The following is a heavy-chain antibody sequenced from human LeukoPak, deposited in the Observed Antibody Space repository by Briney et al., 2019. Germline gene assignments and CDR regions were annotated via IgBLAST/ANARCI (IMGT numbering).Heavy chain of an antibody. CDR2: MNPNSGNT. Sequence: ASVNVSCKASGYTFTSYDINWVRQATGQGLEWMGRMNPNSGNTGYAQKFQGRVTITRNTSISTAYMELSSLRSEDTAVYYCARKYYDFWSGLLAFDIWGQGTMVTVSS. V-gene: IGHV1-8*03. CDR1: GYTFTSYD. CDR3: ARKYYDFWSGLLAFDI. D-gene: IGHD3-3*01. J-gene: IGHJ3*02.